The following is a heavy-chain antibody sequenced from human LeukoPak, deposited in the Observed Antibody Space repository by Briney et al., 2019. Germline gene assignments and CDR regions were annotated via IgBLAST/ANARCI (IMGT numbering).Heavy chain of an antibody. D-gene: IGHD3-10*01. CDR3: ANSKAPYYYGSGPPIDY. CDR1: GFTFSSYA. J-gene: IGHJ4*02. CDR2: ISGSGGST. Sequence: GGSLRLSCAASGFTFSSYAMSWVRQAPGKGLEWVSAISGSGGSTYYADSVKGRFTISRDNSKNTLYLQMNSLRAEDTAVYYCANSKAPYYYGSGPPIDYWGQGTLVTVSS. V-gene: IGHV3-23*01.